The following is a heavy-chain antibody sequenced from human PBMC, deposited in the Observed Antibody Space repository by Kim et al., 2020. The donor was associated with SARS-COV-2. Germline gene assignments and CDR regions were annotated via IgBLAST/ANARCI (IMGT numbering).Heavy chain of an antibody. D-gene: IGHD4-17*01. CDR3: ARVLTTVTTTLFDY. CDR1: GGSISSGGYS. J-gene: IGHJ4*02. CDR2: IYHSGST. Sequence: SETLSLTCAVSGGSISSGGYSWSWIRQPPGKGLEWIGYIYHSGSTYYNPSLKSRVTISVDRSKNQFSLKLSSVTAADTAVYYCARVLTTVTTTLFDYWGQGTLVTVSP. V-gene: IGHV4-30-2*01.